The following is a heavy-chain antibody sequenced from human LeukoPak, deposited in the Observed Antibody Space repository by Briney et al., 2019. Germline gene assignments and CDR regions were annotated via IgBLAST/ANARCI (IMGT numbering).Heavy chain of an antibody. Sequence: PSETLSLTCTVSGGSISSGGYYWSWIRQPPGKGLEWIGYIYHSGSTYYNPSLKSRVTISVDRSKNQFSLKLSSVTAADTAVYYCARGASRRFYDYWGQGTQVTVSS. D-gene: IGHD3-3*01. CDR3: ARGASRRFYDY. CDR2: IYHSGST. J-gene: IGHJ4*02. V-gene: IGHV4-30-2*01. CDR1: GGSISSGGYY.